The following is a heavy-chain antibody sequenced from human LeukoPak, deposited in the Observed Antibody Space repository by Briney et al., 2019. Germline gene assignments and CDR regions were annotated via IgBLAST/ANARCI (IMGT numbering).Heavy chain of an antibody. CDR3: ATHTVAATGLGAFDI. J-gene: IGHJ3*02. Sequence: ASVKVSCKASGYTFTSYYIHWVRQAPGQGLEWMGIINPSGGSTSYAQKFQGRVTMTRDTSTSTAYMELRSLRSDDTAVYYCATHTVAATGLGAFDIWGQGTMVTVSS. CDR2: INPSGGST. V-gene: IGHV1-46*01. CDR1: GYTFTSYY. D-gene: IGHD2-15*01.